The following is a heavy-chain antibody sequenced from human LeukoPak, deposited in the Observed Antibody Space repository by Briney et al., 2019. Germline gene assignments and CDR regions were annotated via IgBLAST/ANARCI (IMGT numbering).Heavy chain of an antibody. CDR2: ISGSGGNT. J-gene: IGHJ6*02. Sequence: PGGSLRLSCAASGFTFSSYAMSWVRQAPGKGLEWVSAISGSGGNTYYADSVKGRFTISRDNSKNTLYLQMNSLRAEDTAVYYCTRDLMDYDVSTGLHHYYMDVWGQGTTVTVSS. D-gene: IGHD3-9*01. CDR3: TRDLMDYDVSTGLHHYYMDV. CDR1: GFTFSSYA. V-gene: IGHV3-23*01.